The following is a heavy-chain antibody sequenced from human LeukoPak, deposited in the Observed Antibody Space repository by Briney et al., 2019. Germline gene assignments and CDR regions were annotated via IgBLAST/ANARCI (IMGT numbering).Heavy chain of an antibody. J-gene: IGHJ5*02. Sequence: PSGTLSLTCAVSGGTLTSGGYSWSWIRQSPGKALEWIGYIYYSGSAYYNPSLKSRVDISFDTSKNQFSLRMTSVTAADSAIYFCARIRISSTSQNYFDPWGQGTLVTVSS. CDR2: IYYSGSA. V-gene: IGHV4-30-4*07. CDR1: GGTLTSGGYS. D-gene: IGHD2-2*01. CDR3: ARIRISSTSQNYFDP.